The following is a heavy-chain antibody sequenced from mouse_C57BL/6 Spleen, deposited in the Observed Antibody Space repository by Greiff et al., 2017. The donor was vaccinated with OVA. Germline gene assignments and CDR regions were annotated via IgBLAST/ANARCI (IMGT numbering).Heavy chain of an antibody. CDR1: GFTFSSYG. D-gene: IGHD2-1*01. J-gene: IGHJ3*01. CDR3: ARFYGNFGWFAY. V-gene: IGHV5-6*01. Sequence: EVHLVESGGDLVKPGGSLKLSCAASGFTFSSYGMSWVRQTPDKRLEWVANISSGGSYTYYPDSVKGRFTISRDNANNTLYLQMSSLKSEDTAMYYCARFYGNFGWFAYWGQGTLVTVSA. CDR2: ISSGGSYT.